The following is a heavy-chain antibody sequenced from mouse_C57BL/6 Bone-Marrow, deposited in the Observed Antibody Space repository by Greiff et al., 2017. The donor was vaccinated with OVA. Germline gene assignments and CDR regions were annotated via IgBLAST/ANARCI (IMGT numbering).Heavy chain of an antibody. V-gene: IGHV1-15*01. J-gene: IGHJ2*01. CDR1: GYTFTDYE. D-gene: IGHD1-2*01. CDR2: IDPETGGP. CDR3: TSHYQPFY. Sequence: VQLQQSGAELVRPGASVTLSCKASGYTFTDYEMNWVKQTPVHGLDWIGAIDPETGGPAYNQKFKGKAILTADKSSSTAYMELRSLTSEYSAGDDCTSHYQPFYWGQGTTLTVSS.